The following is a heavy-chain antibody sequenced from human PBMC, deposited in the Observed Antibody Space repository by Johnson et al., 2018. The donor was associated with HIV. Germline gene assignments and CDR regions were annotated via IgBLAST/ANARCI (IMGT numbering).Heavy chain of an antibody. J-gene: IGHJ3*02. CDR2: INWNGGSR. CDR1: GVTFDDYG. D-gene: IGHD6-19*01. Sequence: VQLVESGGGLVKPGRSLRLSCAASGVTFDDYGMSWVRQAPGKGLEWVSGINWNGGSRGYAGSVKGRFTISRDNAKNFLYLQMNGLRAEDTALYYCARDGGSGWYFAFDIWGQGTMVTVSS. V-gene: IGHV3-20*04. CDR3: ARDGGSGWYFAFDI.